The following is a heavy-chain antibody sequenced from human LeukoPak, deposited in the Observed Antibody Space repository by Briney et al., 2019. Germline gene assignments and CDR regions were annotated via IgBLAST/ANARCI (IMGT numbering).Heavy chain of an antibody. D-gene: IGHD6-6*01. CDR2: IWYDGSNK. CDR1: GFTFSSYG. CDR3: ARDSWGMDV. V-gene: IGHV3-33*01. Sequence: GGSLRLSCAASGFTFSSYGMHWVRQAPGKGLEWVAVIWYDGSNKYYADSVKGRFTISRDNSMNTLYLQMNSLRAEDTAVYYCARDSWGMDVWGQGTTVTVSS. J-gene: IGHJ6*02.